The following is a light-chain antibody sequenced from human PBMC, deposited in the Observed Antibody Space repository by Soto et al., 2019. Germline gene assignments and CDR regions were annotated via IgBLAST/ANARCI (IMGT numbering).Light chain of an antibody. CDR1: NIGSKH. CDR2: RDS. J-gene: IGLJ2*01. CDR3: QVWDSSTAV. V-gene: IGLV3-9*01. Sequence: SYELTQPLSVSVALGQTARISCGGNNIGSKHVHWYQQKPGQAPVLVITRDSNRPSGIPERFSGSNSGNTATLTISRAQVGDEADYYCQVWDSSTAVFGGGTKLTVL.